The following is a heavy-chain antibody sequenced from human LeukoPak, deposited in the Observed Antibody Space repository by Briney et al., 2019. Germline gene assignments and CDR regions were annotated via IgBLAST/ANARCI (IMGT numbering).Heavy chain of an antibody. V-gene: IGHV3-73*01. CDR3: THYYDGSGYYGAFDS. D-gene: IGHD3-22*01. CDR2: IRSKVNDYAT. Sequence: PGGSLRLSCAASGFTFSGSAMHWVRQASGKGLEWVGRIRSKVNDYATEYAASVKGRFTISRDDSETTAYLQMNSLKTEDTAVYYCTHYYDGSGYYGAFDSWGQGTMVTVSS. CDR1: GFTFSGSA. J-gene: IGHJ3*02.